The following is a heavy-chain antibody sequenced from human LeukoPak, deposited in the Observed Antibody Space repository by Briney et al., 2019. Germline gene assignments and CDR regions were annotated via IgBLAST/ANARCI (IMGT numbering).Heavy chain of an antibody. V-gene: IGHV1-2*02. Sequence: ASVKVSCKDSGYTFTSYGISWVRQAPGQGLEWMGWINPNSGGTNYAQKFQGRVTMTRDTSISTAYMELSRLRSDDTAVYYCARARITIFGVVIGGFDPWGQGTLVTVSS. CDR1: GYTFTSYG. J-gene: IGHJ5*02. CDR2: INPNSGGT. CDR3: ARARITIFGVVIGGFDP. D-gene: IGHD3-3*01.